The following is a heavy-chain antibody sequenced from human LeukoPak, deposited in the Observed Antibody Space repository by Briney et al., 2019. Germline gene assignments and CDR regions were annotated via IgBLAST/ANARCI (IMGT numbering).Heavy chain of an antibody. D-gene: IGHD4-11*01. CDR3: TGHHQAYSRTY. CDR2: ISTDASST. V-gene: IGHV3-74*01. CDR1: GFTFSSYW. Sequence: GSLRLSCAASGFTFSSYWMHWVRQAPGKGLVWVSRISTDASSTTYADSVKGRFTISRDNAKDTLYLQMNSLRAEDTAVYYCTGHHQAYSRTYWGQGTLVTVSS. J-gene: IGHJ4*02.